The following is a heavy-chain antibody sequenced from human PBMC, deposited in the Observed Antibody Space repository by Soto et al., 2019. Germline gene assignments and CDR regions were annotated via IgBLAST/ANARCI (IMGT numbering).Heavy chain of an antibody. CDR3: ARVVVPAAISYYYYMDV. CDR2: IYYSGST. CDR1: GGSISSGGYY. Sequence: SETLSLTCTVSGGSISSGGYYWSWIRQHPGKGLEWIGYIYYSGSTYYNPSLKSRVTISVDTSKNQFSLKLSSVAAADTAVYYCARVVVPAAISYYYYMDVWGKGTTVTVSS. J-gene: IGHJ6*03. D-gene: IGHD2-2*02. V-gene: IGHV4-31*03.